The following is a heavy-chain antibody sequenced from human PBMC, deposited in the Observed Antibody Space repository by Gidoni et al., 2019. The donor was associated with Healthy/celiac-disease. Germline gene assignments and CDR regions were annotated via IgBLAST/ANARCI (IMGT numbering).Heavy chain of an antibody. J-gene: IGHJ6*02. V-gene: IGHV3-11*05. Sequence: QVQLVESGGGLVKPGGSLRRACAASGFTFSDYYISWIRQAPGKGLEWVSYISSSSSYTNYADSVKGRFTISRDNAKNSLYLQMNSLRAEDTAVYYCARESAMVRGGMDVWGQGTTVTVSS. CDR2: ISSSSSYT. CDR3: ARESAMVRGGMDV. D-gene: IGHD3-10*01. CDR1: GFTFSDYY.